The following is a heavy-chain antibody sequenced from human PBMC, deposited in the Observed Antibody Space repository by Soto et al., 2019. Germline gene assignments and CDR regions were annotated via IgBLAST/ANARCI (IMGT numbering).Heavy chain of an antibody. D-gene: IGHD3-10*01. J-gene: IGHJ5*02. CDR3: ARPYGTGILNWFDP. Sequence: EVQLVESGGGLVQPGGSLRLSCAASGVIFSSYDMNWVRQAPGKGLEWVSYISSGSGNILYADSVKGRFTISRDNAKNSLYLQMNSLRAEDTAVYYCARPYGTGILNWFDPWGQGTLVTVSS. V-gene: IGHV3-48*04. CDR1: GVIFSSYD. CDR2: ISSGSGNI.